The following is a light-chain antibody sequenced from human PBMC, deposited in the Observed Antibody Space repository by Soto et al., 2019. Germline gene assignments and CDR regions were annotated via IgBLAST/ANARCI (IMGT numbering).Light chain of an antibody. CDR3: SSYTSSSTPYV. Sequence: QSALTQPASVSGSPGQSITISCTGTSSDVGGYNYVSWYQQHPGKAPKLMIYDVSNRPSGVSNRFSGSKSGNTASLTISGLQAEDAADYYCSSYTSSSTPYVVGTGTKLTVL. J-gene: IGLJ1*01. V-gene: IGLV2-14*01. CDR2: DVS. CDR1: SSDVGGYNY.